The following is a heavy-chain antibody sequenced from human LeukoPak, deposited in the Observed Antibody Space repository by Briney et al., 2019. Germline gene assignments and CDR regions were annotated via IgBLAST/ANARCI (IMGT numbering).Heavy chain of an antibody. Sequence: GGSLRLSCAASGFAFSSYWMDWVRQAPGKGPEWVANLKHDGIEKYLVDSVKGRFAISRDNAKNLLYLQMNSLRAEDTAVYYCAKDEGDSSGYFDYWGQGTLVTVSS. V-gene: IGHV3-7*03. CDR3: AKDEGDSSGYFDY. D-gene: IGHD3-22*01. CDR2: LKHDGIEK. J-gene: IGHJ4*02. CDR1: GFAFSSYW.